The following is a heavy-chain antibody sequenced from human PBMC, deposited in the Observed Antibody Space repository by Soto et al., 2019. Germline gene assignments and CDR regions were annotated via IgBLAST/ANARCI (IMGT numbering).Heavy chain of an antibody. CDR3: AKDVR. Sequence: EVHLVESGGDLVQPGGSLRLSCAASGFTFSSHWMSWVRQAPGKGLEWGANIKGDGSEKYYVDSVKGRFTISRDNAKNSLFLQMNSLRVEDTALYYCAKDVRWGQGTLVTVSS. CDR2: IKGDGSEK. CDR1: GFTFSSHW. J-gene: IGHJ4*02. V-gene: IGHV3-7*04.